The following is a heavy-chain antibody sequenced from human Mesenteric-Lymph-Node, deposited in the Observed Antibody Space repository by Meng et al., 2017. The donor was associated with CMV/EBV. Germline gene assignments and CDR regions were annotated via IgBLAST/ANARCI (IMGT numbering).Heavy chain of an antibody. V-gene: IGHV3-30*09. D-gene: IGHD3-3*01. J-gene: IGHJ2*01. CDR2: ISYDGSNE. CDR1: GFTFDSYT. CDR3: ARDGFWSGYPYWYFDL. Sequence: GESLKISCAASGFTFDSYTMHWVRQAPGKGLEWVAVISYDGSNEYYADSVKGRSAISRDNSKNTLYLQINSLRAEDTAVYYCARDGFWSGYPYWYFDLWGRGTLVTVSS.